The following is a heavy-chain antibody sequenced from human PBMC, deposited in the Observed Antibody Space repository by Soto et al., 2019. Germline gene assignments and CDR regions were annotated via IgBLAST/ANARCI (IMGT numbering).Heavy chain of an antibody. J-gene: IGHJ6*02. V-gene: IGHV3-21*01. CDR3: ARDDDPYYYGSGRLYYYYYYGMDV. D-gene: IGHD3-10*01. CDR2: ISSSSSYI. CDR1: GFTFSSYS. Sequence: EVQLVESGGGLVKPGGSLRLSCAASGFTFSSYSMNWVRQAPGKGLEWVSSISSSSSYIYYADSVKGRFTISRDNAKNSLYLQMNSLRAEDTAVYYCARDDDPYYYGSGRLYYYYYYGMDVWGQGTTVTVSS.